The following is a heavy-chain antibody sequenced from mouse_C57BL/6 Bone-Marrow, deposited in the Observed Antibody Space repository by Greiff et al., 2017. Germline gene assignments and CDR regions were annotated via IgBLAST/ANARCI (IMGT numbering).Heavy chain of an antibody. V-gene: IGHV3-6*01. CDR1: GYSITSGYY. CDR3: ARGSSGYWFAY. CDR2: ISYDGSN. D-gene: IGHD3-2*02. Sequence: DVQLQESGPGLVKPSQSLSLTCSVTGYSITSGYYWNWILQFPGNKLEWMGYISYDGSNNYNPSLKNRISITRATSKNQFFLKLNSGTTEDTATYYCARGSSGYWFAYWGQGTLVTVSA. J-gene: IGHJ3*01.